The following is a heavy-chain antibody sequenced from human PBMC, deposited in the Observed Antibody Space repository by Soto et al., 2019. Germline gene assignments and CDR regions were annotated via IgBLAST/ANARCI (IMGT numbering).Heavy chain of an antibody. Sequence: QVQLVQSGAEVKKPGASVKVSCKASGYTFTGYYMHWVRQAPGQGLEWMGWINPNSGGTNYAQKFQGWVTMTRDTTISTAYMEQSRLRTNVTAGNYCARDMGIVGATYYYYGMDVWGQGTTVTVSS. CDR1: GYTFTGYY. CDR2: INPNSGGT. V-gene: IGHV1-2*04. J-gene: IGHJ6*02. D-gene: IGHD1-26*01. CDR3: ARDMGIVGATYYYYGMDV.